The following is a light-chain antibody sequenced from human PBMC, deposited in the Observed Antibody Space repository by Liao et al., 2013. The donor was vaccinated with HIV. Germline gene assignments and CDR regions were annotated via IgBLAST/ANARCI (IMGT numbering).Light chain of an antibody. CDR3: QSADSSGTSWV. V-gene: IGLV3-25*03. CDR1: ALPKLY. Sequence: SYELTQPPSVSVSPGQTARITCSGEALPKLYSYWYQQKPGQAPVLVIYKDSERPSGIPERFSGSSSGTTVTLTISGVQAEDEADYYCQSADSSGTSWVFGGGTKLTVL. J-gene: IGLJ3*02. CDR2: KDS.